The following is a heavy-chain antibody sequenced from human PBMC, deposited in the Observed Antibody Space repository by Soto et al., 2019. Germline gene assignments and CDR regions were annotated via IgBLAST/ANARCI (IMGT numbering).Heavy chain of an antibody. V-gene: IGHV3-23*01. CDR3: AKVRPSLGGTGRGAMDV. CDR2: ISGTGSST. J-gene: IGHJ6*02. Sequence: EVQLLESGGGLVQPGGSLRLSCAASGFTFSTFAMSWVRQAPGKGLEWVSAISGTGSSTYYANSMEGRFTVSRDNSNDTLYLQMTSLRADDTAVYYCAKVRPSLGGTGRGAMDVWGQGTTVTVS. CDR1: GFTFSTFA. D-gene: IGHD3-16*01.